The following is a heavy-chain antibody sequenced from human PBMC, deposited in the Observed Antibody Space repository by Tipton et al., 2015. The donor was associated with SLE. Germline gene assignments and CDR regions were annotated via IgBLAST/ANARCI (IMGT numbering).Heavy chain of an antibody. Sequence: LRLSCAVYGGSFSGYYWSWIRQPPGKGLEWIGEINHSGSSNYNPSLKSRVAMSVDTSRNQFSLKLSSVTAADTAMYYCARVPGRKRAYAYYYYMDVWGKGTTVTVS. CDR3: ARVPGRKRAYAYYYYMDV. CDR2: INHSGSS. V-gene: IGHV4-34*01. J-gene: IGHJ6*03. CDR1: GGSFSGYY. D-gene: IGHD1-14*01.